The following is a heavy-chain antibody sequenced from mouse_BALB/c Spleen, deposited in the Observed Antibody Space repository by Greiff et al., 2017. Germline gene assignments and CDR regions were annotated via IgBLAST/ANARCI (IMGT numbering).Heavy chain of an antibody. V-gene: IGHV1-18*01. CDR2: INPNNGGT. J-gene: IGHJ3*01. CDR1: GYTFTDYN. Sequence: EVQLQQSGPELVKPGASVKIPCKASGYTFTDYNMDWVKQSHGKSLEWIGDINPNNGGTIYNQKFKGKATLTVDKSSSTAYMELRSLTSEDTAVYYCASYYGSRGAWFAYWGQGTLVTVSA. CDR3: ASYYGSRGAWFAY. D-gene: IGHD1-1*01.